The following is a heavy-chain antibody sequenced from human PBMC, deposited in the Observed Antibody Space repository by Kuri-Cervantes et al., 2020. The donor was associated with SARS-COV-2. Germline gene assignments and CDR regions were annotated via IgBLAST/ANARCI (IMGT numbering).Heavy chain of an antibody. V-gene: IGHV1-2*02. J-gene: IGHJ4*02. CDR3: AREPQGCSGYDYFDY. CDR1: GYTFTDYY. D-gene: IGHD5-12*01. CDR2: INPNGGGT. Sequence: ASVKVSCKASGYTFTDYYIHWVRQAPGQGLEWMGWINPNGGGTNYAQKFQGRVTITADESTSTAYMELSSLRSEDTAVYYCAREPQGCSGYDYFDYWGQGTLVTVSS.